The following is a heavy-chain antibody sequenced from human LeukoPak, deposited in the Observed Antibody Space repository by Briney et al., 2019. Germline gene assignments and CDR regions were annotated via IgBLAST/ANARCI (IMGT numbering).Heavy chain of an antibody. Sequence: GGSLRLSCVASGFTFSSYGMHWVRQAPGKGLEWVVVISYDGSNKYYADSVEGRFTISRDNSKNTLYLQMNSLRAEDTAVYYCAKDYSGYYSYFDYWGQGTLVTVSS. CDR2: ISYDGSNK. V-gene: IGHV3-30*18. D-gene: IGHD3-22*01. CDR1: GFTFSSYG. J-gene: IGHJ4*02. CDR3: AKDYSGYYSYFDY.